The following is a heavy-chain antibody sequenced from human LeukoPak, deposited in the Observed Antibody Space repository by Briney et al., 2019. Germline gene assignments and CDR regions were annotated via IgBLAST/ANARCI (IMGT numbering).Heavy chain of an antibody. J-gene: IGHJ4*02. CDR1: GGSISSSSYY. CDR2: IYYSGST. Sequence: SETLSLTCTVSGGSISSSSYYWGWIRQPPGKGLEWIGSIYYSGSTHYNPSLKSRVTISVDTSKNQFSLKLSSVTAADTAVYYCARGFYSPHYWGQGTLVSVSS. D-gene: IGHD4-11*01. V-gene: IGHV4-39*07. CDR3: ARGFYSPHY.